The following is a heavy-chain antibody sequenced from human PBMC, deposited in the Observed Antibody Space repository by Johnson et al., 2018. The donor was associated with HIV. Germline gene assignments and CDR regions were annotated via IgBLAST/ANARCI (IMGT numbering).Heavy chain of an antibody. CDR1: GFTFDDYT. Sequence: QLVESGGGLVQPGGSLRLSCAASGFTFDDYTMHWVRQAPGKGLEWVSLISWDGGSTYYADSVKGRFTISRDNSKNSLYLQMNSLRTEDTALYYCAKVGGTGAAFDIWGQGTMVTVSS. CDR2: ISWDGGST. D-gene: IGHD4-23*01. CDR3: AKVGGTGAAFDI. J-gene: IGHJ3*02. V-gene: IGHV3-43*01.